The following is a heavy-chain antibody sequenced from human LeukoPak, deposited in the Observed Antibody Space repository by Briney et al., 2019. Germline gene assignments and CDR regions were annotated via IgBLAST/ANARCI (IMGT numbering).Heavy chain of an antibody. D-gene: IGHD6-13*01. Sequence: GASVKVSCKASGYTFTRYYIHWVRQAPGQGLEWMGIIYPSGGITSHAQKFQGRVTMTWDTSTSTAYMELRSLRSDDTAVYYCAREGSSSPSDYWGQGTLVTVSS. CDR2: IYPSGGIT. CDR1: GYTFTRYY. J-gene: IGHJ4*02. CDR3: AREGSSSPSDY. V-gene: IGHV1-46*01.